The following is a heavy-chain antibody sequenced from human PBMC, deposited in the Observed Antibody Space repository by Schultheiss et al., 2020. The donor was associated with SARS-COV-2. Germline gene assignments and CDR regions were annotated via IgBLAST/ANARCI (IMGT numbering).Heavy chain of an antibody. V-gene: IGHV1-18*01. CDR1: GYIFTNYG. Sequence: ASVKVSCKASGYIFTNYGLSWVRQAPGQGLEWMGWISVVDGNTHYAQNFQGRLTMTRDTSMNTAYMELRSLRSDDTATYYCGRDRQGLPTGHFYCMDVWGEGTTVTVSS. J-gene: IGHJ6*04. CDR3: GRDRQGLPTGHFYCMDV. CDR2: ISVVDGNT. D-gene: IGHD2-21*02.